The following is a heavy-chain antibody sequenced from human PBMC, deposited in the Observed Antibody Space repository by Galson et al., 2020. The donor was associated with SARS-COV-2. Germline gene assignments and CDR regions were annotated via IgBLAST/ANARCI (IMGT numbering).Heavy chain of an antibody. Sequence: SETLSLTCTVSGGSISSGSYYWSWIRQPAGKGLEWIGHISTTGSTDYSPSLKGRVSMSVDTSNNHFSLKLTSVTAADTAMYYCARNRNLWTKIGGYDDALDIWGQGTMVIVSS. CDR1: GGSISSGSYY. V-gene: IGHV4-61*09. CDR3: ARNRNLWTKIGGYDDALDI. CDR2: ISTTGST. D-gene: IGHD5-12*01. J-gene: IGHJ3*02.